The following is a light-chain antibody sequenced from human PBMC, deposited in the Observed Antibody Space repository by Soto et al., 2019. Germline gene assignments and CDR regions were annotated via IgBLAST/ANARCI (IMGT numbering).Light chain of an antibody. CDR1: SSNIGAGYD. J-gene: IGLJ2*01. Sequence: QSVLTQPPSVSGAPGQRVTISCTGSSSNIGAGYDVHWYQQLPGTAPKLLIYGNSNRPSGVPDRFSGSKSGTSASLAITGLQAGDEADHYCQSYDSSLDVVFGGGTKLTVL. V-gene: IGLV1-40*01. CDR2: GNS. CDR3: QSYDSSLDVV.